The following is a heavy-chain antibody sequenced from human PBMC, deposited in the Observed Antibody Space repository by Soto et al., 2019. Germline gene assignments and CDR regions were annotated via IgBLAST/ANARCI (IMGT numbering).Heavy chain of an antibody. D-gene: IGHD2-15*01. Sequence: PSETLSLTCVVSGGSLSTVDYFWAWVRQPPGQALEYIGYIYKSATTYYNPSFESRVAISLDTSKSQFSLNVTSLTAADPAVYFCAXGRYCLTGRCFPNWFDSWGQGTLVTVSS. CDR3: AXGRYCLTGRCFPNWFDS. CDR2: IYKSATT. J-gene: IGHJ5*01. V-gene: IGHV4-30-4*01. CDR1: GGSLSTVDYF.